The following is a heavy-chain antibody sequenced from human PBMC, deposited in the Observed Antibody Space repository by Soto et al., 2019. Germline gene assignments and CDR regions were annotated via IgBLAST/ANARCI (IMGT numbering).Heavy chain of an antibody. CDR2: INPNNGAT. Sequence: QVQLVQSGAEVKKTGASVKVSCKAPRYIFIAYFMHWVRQAPGQGLEWMGWINPNNGATHYGLSFQGRVTMTRDTSISTAYMELSSLRSDDTAVYYCASHDPGARFDPWGQGTLVIVSS. J-gene: IGHJ5*02. CDR3: ASHDPGARFDP. V-gene: IGHV1-2*02. CDR1: RYIFIAYF. D-gene: IGHD1-1*01.